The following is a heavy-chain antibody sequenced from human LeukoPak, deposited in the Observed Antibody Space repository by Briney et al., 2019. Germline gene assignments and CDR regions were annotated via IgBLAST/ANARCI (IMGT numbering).Heavy chain of an antibody. J-gene: IGHJ4*02. V-gene: IGHV3-30*03. D-gene: IGHD4-11*01. CDR1: GFTFSSYG. Sequence: GRSLRLSCAASGFTFSSYGMHWDRQAPGKGLEWVAVISYDGSNKYYADSVKGRFTISRDNSKNTLYLQMNSLRAEDTAVYYCATSWNTGTLRSGWGQGTLVTVSS. CDR2: ISYDGSNK. CDR3: ATSWNTGTLRSG.